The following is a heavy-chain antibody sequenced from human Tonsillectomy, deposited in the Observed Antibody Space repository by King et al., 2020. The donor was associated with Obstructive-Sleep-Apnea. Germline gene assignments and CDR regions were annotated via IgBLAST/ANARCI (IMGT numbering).Heavy chain of an antibody. CDR2: IDYSGSS. V-gene: IGHV4-59*01. CDR3: ARVGVDYVMLTAHRRHRDWFDP. J-gene: IGHJ5*02. D-gene: IGHD3-9*01. CDR1: GGSISSFH. Sequence: VQLQESGPGLVKPSETLSLTCTVSGGSISSFHWTWIRQPPGKGLEWIGYIDYSGSSNYRPSLQSRVTISVDTSKNQFSLKLSSVTAADTAVYYCARVGVDYVMLTAHRRHRDWFDPWGQGTLVTVSS.